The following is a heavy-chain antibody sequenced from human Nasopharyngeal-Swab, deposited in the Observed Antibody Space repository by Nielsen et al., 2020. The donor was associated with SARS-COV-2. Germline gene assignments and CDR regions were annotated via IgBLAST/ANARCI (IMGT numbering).Heavy chain of an antibody. D-gene: IGHD3-3*01. V-gene: IGHV4-34*01. J-gene: IGHJ6*02. CDR3: ASCRTSITIFGVVIRNGMDV. Sequence: WIRQPPGTGLEWVGEINHSGSTYYNPSLKSRVTISVDTSKNQLSLKLISVTAADTAVYYCASCRTSITIFGVVIRNGMDVWGQGTTVTVSS. CDR2: INHSGST.